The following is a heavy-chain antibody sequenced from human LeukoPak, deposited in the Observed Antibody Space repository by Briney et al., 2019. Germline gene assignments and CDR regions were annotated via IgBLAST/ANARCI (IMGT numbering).Heavy chain of an antibody. D-gene: IGHD2-2*01. J-gene: IGHJ4*02. CDR1: GGSISSGHYY. CDR3: ARHCSSPSCYLGYFDY. V-gene: IGHV4-30-4*08. CDR2: IYYSGST. Sequence: SQTLSLTCTVSGGSISSGHYYWSWIRQPPGKDLEWIGYIYYSGSTYYNPSLKGRVTISVDTSKNQLSLKLSSVTAADTAVYYCARHCSSPSCYLGYFDYWGQGTLVTVSS.